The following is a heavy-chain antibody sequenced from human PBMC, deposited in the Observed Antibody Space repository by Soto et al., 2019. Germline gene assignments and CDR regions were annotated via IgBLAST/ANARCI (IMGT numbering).Heavy chain of an antibody. CDR2: ISYDGTNK. J-gene: IGHJ4*02. CDR1: GFTFSSYG. D-gene: IGHD2-15*01. CDR3: AILGYCSGGGCYSEFDY. V-gene: IGHV3-30*03. Sequence: QVQLVESGGGVVQPGRSLRLSCTGSGFTFSSYGMHWVRQAPGKGLEWVAVISYDGTNKYYADSAKGRFTISRDNSENTLYLQMNSLRAEDTAVYSCAILGYCSGGGCYSEFDYWGQGTIVTVSS.